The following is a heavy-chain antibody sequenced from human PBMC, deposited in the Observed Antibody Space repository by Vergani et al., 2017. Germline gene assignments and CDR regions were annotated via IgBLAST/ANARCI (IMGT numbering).Heavy chain of an antibody. J-gene: IGHJ5*02. CDR2: ISTSGGTV. Sequence: QVQLVESGGGVVQPGRSLRLSCAASGFTFSDYYMSWIRQAPGKGLEWISYISTSGGTVYSADSVKGRFTISRDNAKNSLYLQMNSLRAEDTAVYYCARDPIAVAGAGWFDPWGQGTLVTVSS. V-gene: IGHV3-11*04. CDR3: ARDPIAVAGAGWFDP. CDR1: GFTFSDYY. D-gene: IGHD6-19*01.